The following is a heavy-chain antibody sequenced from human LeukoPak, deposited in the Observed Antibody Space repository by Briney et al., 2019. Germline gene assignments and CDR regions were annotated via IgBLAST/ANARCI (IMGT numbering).Heavy chain of an antibody. CDR1: GYTLTELS. D-gene: IGHD1-26*01. Sequence: GASVKVSCKVSGYTLTELSMHWVRQAPGKGLEWMGGFDPEDGETIYAQKFQGRVTMTEDTSTDTAYMELSSLRSDDTAVFYCARAAPVGTTKGGIDYWGQGTQVTVSS. CDR2: FDPEDGET. CDR3: ARAAPVGTTKGGIDY. J-gene: IGHJ4*02. V-gene: IGHV1-24*01.